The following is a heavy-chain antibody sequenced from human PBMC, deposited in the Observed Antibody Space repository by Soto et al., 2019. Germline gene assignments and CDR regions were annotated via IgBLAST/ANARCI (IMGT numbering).Heavy chain of an antibody. J-gene: IGHJ4*02. Sequence: SETLSLTCSVSGGSISSYYWSWIRQPPGKGLEWIGYIYYSGSTNYNPSLKSRVTISVDTSKNQFSLKLSSVTAADTAVYYCARGVHSYGYPLGFDYWGQGTLVTVSS. CDR2: IYYSGST. V-gene: IGHV4-59*01. CDR1: GGSISSYY. CDR3: ARGVHSYGYPLGFDY. D-gene: IGHD5-18*01.